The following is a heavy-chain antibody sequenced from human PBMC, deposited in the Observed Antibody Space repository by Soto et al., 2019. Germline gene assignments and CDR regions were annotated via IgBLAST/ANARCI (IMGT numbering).Heavy chain of an antibody. J-gene: IGHJ5*02. D-gene: IGHD2-2*01. V-gene: IGHV4-39*01. Sequence: QLQLQESGPGLVKPSETLSLTCTVSGGSISSPTYYWGWIRQPLGKGLEWTGSIYYTGSTFYNPSLKSRVTISIDKSKNQFSLKLSSVTAADTAVYYCARHTWGRQRGWFDPWGQGTLVTVSS. CDR2: IYYTGST. CDR3: ARHTWGRQRGWFDP. CDR1: GGSISSPTYY.